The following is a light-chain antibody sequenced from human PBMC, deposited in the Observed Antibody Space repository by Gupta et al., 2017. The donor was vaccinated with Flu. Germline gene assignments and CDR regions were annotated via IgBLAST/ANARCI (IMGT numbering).Light chain of an antibody. V-gene: IGLV6-57*01. CDR2: EVN. CDR3: QYYDSNSHVV. Sequence: NFILTQPHSVSESPGKTVTISCTRSSGSLASNYVHWYHPRPGNSPLSVIVEVNRSPSGVPERFAGSTDCSSQYASTPTSGLKTEDDADDYCQYYDSNSHVVFGGGTKLTVL. CDR1: SGSLASNY. J-gene: IGLJ2*01.